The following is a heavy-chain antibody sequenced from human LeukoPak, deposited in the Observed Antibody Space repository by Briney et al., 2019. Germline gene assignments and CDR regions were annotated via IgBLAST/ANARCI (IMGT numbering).Heavy chain of an antibody. D-gene: IGHD3-10*01. CDR3: ASVPSNSGFDY. V-gene: IGHV3-21*01. Sequence: GGSLRLSCAASGFTFSSYSMNWVRQAPGKGLEWVSSISSSSYIHYADSVKGRFTISRDNAKNSLYLQMNSLRAEDTAVYYCASVPSNSGFDYWGQGTLVTVSS. J-gene: IGHJ4*02. CDR2: ISSSSYI. CDR1: GFTFSSYS.